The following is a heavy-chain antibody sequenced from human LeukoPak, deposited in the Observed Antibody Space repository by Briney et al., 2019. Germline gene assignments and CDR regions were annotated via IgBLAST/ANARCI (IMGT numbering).Heavy chain of an antibody. V-gene: IGHV4-39*01. CDR3: ARHLEDCSGSSCYDFDS. J-gene: IGHJ4*02. D-gene: IGHD2-2*01. CDR1: GVSITTSNSH. Sequence: SETLSLTCSVSGVSITTSNSHWAWIRQSPGKGLEWMGSTYYLGTTFYNPSLKSRLTISVDTSKNQFSLKLSSVAAADTAVYYCARHLEDCSGSSCYDFDSWGQGTLVIVSS. CDR2: TYYLGTT.